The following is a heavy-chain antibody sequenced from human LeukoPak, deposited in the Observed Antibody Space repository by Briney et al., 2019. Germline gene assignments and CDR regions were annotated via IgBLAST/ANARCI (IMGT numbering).Heavy chain of an antibody. CDR1: GGSISSSSYY. CDR2: IYYSGST. Sequence: SETLSLTCTVSGGSISSSSYYWGWIRQPPGKGLEWIGSIYYSGSTYYNPSLKSRVTISVDTSRNQFSLKLSSVTAADTAVYYCARAVAAAAACWGQGTLVTVSS. D-gene: IGHD6-13*01. J-gene: IGHJ4*02. V-gene: IGHV4-39*07. CDR3: ARAVAAAAAC.